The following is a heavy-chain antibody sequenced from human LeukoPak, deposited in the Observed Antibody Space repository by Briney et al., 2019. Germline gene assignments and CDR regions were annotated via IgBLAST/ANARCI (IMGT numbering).Heavy chain of an antibody. V-gene: IGHV3-23*01. CDR2: VRGGVGHP. CDR3: ARVQEMDTILTPFHY. CDR1: GFTFRNYG. J-gene: IGHJ4*02. Sequence: EPGGSLRLSCAVSGFTFRNYGMSWVRQVAGKGLQWVLSVRGGVGHPFHAHSVQGRFTISRDKSKNTLYLQVNSLRAADTAIYYCARVQEMDTILTPFHYWGQGTLVTVSS. D-gene: IGHD5-24*01.